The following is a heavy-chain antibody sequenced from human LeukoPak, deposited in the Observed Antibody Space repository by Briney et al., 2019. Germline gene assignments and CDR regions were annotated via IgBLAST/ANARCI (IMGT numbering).Heavy chain of an antibody. CDR1: GYTFTSYD. CDR2: MNPNSGNT. D-gene: IGHD1-26*01. CDR3: ARVIMTPGGWFDP. V-gene: IGHV1-8*01. Sequence: ASVKVSCKASGYTFTSYDISWVRQATGQGLEWMGWMNPNSGNTGYAQKFQGRVTMTRNTSISTAYMELSSLRSEDTAVYYCARVIMTPGGWFDPWGQGTLVTVSS. J-gene: IGHJ5*02.